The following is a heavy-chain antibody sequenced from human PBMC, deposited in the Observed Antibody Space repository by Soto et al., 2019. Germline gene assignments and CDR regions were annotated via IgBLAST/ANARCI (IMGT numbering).Heavy chain of an antibody. CDR2: ISAYNGNT. CDR1: GYTFTSYD. V-gene: IGHV1-18*01. Sequence: ASVKVSCKASGYTFTSYDISWVRQSPGQGLEWMGWISAYNGNTNYAQKLQGRVTVTTDTSTSTAYMELRSLRSDDTAVYYCARVRRDDYGDYEGRDAFDIWGQETMVT. D-gene: IGHD4-17*01. CDR3: ARVRRDDYGDYEGRDAFDI. J-gene: IGHJ3*02.